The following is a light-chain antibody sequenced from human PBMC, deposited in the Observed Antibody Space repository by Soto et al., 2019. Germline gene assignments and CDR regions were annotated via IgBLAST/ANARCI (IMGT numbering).Light chain of an antibody. V-gene: IGKV3-20*01. Sequence: EIVLTQSPGTLSLSPGERATLSCRASQSVSSSYVAWYQQKPGQAPRLLIYGASSRATGIPDRFSGSGSGTDFTLTISRLEPEDFAVYYCQQYGSSRRTFGQGTKVEIK. J-gene: IGKJ1*01. CDR2: GAS. CDR1: QSVSSSY. CDR3: QQYGSSRRT.